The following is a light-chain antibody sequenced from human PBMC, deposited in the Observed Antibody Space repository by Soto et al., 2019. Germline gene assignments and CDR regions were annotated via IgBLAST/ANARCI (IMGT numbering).Light chain of an antibody. CDR3: QQYNNWPPIT. V-gene: IGKV3-15*01. CDR1: QSVSNN. Sequence: DIVLTQSPGTLSLSPGQTATLSCRASQSVSNNYLAWYQQTPGQAPRLLIYDASTRATGIPARFSGIGSGAEFTLTISSLQSEDFAVYYCQQYNNWPPITFGQGTRLEI. CDR2: DAS. J-gene: IGKJ5*01.